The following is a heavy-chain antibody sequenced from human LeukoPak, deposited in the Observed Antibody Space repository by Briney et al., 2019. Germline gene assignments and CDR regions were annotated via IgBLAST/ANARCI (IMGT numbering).Heavy chain of an antibody. CDR2: INPNSGGT. J-gene: IGHJ4*02. CDR1: GYTFTGYY. V-gene: IGHV1-2*02. Sequence: ASVKVSCKASGYTFTGYYMHWVRQAPGQGLEWMGWINPNSGGTNYAQKFQGRVTMTGDTSISTAYMELSRLRSDDTAVYYCARDRTRYSSSWYRTQFDYWGQGTLVTVSP. D-gene: IGHD6-13*01. CDR3: ARDRTRYSSSWYRTQFDY.